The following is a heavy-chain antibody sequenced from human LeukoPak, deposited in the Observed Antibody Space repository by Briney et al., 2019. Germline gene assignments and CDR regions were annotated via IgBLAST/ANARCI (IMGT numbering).Heavy chain of an antibody. Sequence: ASVKVSCKASGYTFTGYYMHWVRQAPGQGLEWLGWTNPNSGGTNYAQKFQGRVTMTRDTSISTAYMELSRLRPDDTAIYYCAKGDDYGGNPDYWGQGTLVTVSS. J-gene: IGHJ4*02. CDR3: AKGDDYGGNPDY. V-gene: IGHV1-2*02. CDR1: GYTFTGYY. CDR2: TNPNSGGT. D-gene: IGHD4-23*01.